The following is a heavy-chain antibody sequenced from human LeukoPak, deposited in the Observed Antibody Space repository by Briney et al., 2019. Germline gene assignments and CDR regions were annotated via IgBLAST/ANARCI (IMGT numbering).Heavy chain of an antibody. J-gene: IGHJ4*02. CDR1: GFTLSSYS. V-gene: IGHV3-48*01. D-gene: IGHD3-16*01. Sequence: QTGGSLRLSCAVSGFTLSSYSMNWVRQAPGKGLEWVSYISSSSSTIYYADSVRGRFTISRDNAKNSLYLQMNSLRAEDTAVYYCASGGVDYWGQGTLVTVSS. CDR3: ASGGVDY. CDR2: ISSSSSTI.